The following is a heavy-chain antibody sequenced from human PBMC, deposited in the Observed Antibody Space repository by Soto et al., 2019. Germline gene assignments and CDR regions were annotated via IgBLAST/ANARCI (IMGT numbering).Heavy chain of an antibody. J-gene: IGHJ4*02. CDR3: ARHRIEVVWRGFDF. CDR1: GGSFSGYY. Sequence: SETLSLTCAVYGGSFSGYYWGWIRQPPGKGLQWIGSSSYNGGTFYNPSLKGRVVISFDTSKKQSSLQVTSVTAADTAVYFCARHRIEVVWRGFDFWGQGSPVTVSS. CDR2: SSYNGGT. V-gene: IGHV4-59*08. D-gene: IGHD3-10*01.